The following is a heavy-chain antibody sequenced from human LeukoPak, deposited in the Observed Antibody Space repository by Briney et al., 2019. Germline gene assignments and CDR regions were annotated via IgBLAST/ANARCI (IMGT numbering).Heavy chain of an antibody. CDR2: IYYSGTT. V-gene: IGHV4-59*01. J-gene: IGHJ4*02. D-gene: IGHD2-2*01. CDR3: ARIQSSASPFDY. Sequence: SETLSLTCTVSGDSISSYYWSWIRQPPGKRREWIGYIYYSGTTTYNPSFESRVTISVDTSKNQFSLRLSSVTAADTAVYYCARIQSSASPFDYWGQGTLVTVSS. CDR1: GDSISSYY.